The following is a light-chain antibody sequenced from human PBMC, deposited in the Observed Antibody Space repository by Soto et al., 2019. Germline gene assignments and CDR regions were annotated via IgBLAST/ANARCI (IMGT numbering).Light chain of an antibody. CDR2: AAS. V-gene: IGKV1-27*01. CDR3: QKYNSAPWT. CDR1: QGISNY. J-gene: IGKJ1*01. Sequence: DIQMTQSPSSLSASVGDRVTITCRASQGISNYLAWYQQKPGKVPKLLIYAASTLHSGFPSRFTGSGSGTYFTLTISSLQPEDVATYYCQKYNSAPWTFGQGTKVEIK.